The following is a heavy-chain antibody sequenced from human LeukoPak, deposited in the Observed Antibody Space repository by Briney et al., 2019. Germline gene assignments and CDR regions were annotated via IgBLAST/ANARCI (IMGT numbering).Heavy chain of an antibody. CDR2: TYYRSKWYN. Sequence: SQTLSLTCAISGDSVSSNSAAWNWIRHSPSRALEWLGRTYYRSKWYNDYVVSVKSRITINPDTSKNQFSMQLNSVTPEDTAVYYCARGLRLGYTYIPGPRKPKNYFDSWGQGTLVTVSS. J-gene: IGHJ4*02. D-gene: IGHD5-18*01. CDR3: ARGLRLGYTYIPGPRKPKNYFDS. V-gene: IGHV6-1*01. CDR1: GDSVSSNSAA.